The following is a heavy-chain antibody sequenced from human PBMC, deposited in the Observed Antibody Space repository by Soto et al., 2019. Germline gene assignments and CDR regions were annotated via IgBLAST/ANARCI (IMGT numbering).Heavy chain of an antibody. V-gene: IGHV4-59*02. CDR1: GVSVSDYH. D-gene: IGHD4-17*01. Sequence: SETLSLTCSVSGVSVSDYHWTWIRLTPKKELQWIGFIHYNGRTDSSPSLKSRVTISLDMSKNHVSLILRSVTAADTAVYYCARETYGDYVGYFDPWGQGIQVTVSS. CDR2: IHYNGRT. J-gene: IGHJ5*02. CDR3: ARETYGDYVGYFDP.